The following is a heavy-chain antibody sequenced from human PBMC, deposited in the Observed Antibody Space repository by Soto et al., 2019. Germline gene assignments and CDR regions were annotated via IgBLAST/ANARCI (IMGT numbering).Heavy chain of an antibody. Sequence: GGSLRLSCAASGFTFSSYSMNWVRQAPGKGLEWVSSISSSSSYIYYADSVKGRFTISRDNAKNSLYLQMNSLRAEDTALYYCARKYLPYYGSGSPYGMDVWGQGTTVTVSS. CDR3: ARKYLPYYGSGSPYGMDV. J-gene: IGHJ6*02. D-gene: IGHD3-10*01. V-gene: IGHV3-21*01. CDR1: GFTFSSYS. CDR2: ISSSSSYI.